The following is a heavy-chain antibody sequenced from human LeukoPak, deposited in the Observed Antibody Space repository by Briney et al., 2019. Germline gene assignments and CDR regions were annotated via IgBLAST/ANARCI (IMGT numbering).Heavy chain of an antibody. CDR1: GGSFSGYY. J-gene: IGHJ4*02. CDR2: INHSGST. D-gene: IGHD3-16*01. Sequence: SETLSLTCAVYGGSFSGYYWSWIRQPPGKGLEWIGEINHSGSTNYNPSLKSRVTISVDTSKNQFSLKLSSATAADTAVYYCARVGARGIDYWGQGTLVTVSS. V-gene: IGHV4-34*01. CDR3: ARVGARGIDY.